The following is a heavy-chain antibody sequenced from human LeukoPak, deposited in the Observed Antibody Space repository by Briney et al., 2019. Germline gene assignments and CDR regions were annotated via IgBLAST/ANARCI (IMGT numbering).Heavy chain of an antibody. CDR1: GGSISSYY. Sequence: SETLSLTCTVSGGSISSYYWSWIRQPAGKGLEWIGRIYTSGSTNYNPSLKSRVTMSVDTSKHQFSLKLSSVTAADTAVYYCARGKSMVRGVMGYYYYGMDVWGQGTTVTVSS. D-gene: IGHD3-10*01. V-gene: IGHV4-4*07. CDR3: ARGKSMVRGVMGYYYYGMDV. CDR2: IYTSGST. J-gene: IGHJ6*02.